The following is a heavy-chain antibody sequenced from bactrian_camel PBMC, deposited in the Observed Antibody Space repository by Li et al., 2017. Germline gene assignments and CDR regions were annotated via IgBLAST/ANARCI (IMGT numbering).Heavy chain of an antibody. D-gene: IGHD2*01. V-gene: IGHV3S53*01. J-gene: IGHJ2*01. Sequence: VQLVESGGGSVQAGGSLRLSCVASGNTLTSSCMAWFRQVPGKPREMVARIDSDGSAAYSDSVKGRLTMSSDNAKNTVYLQMNSLKPEDTALYYCAATPELTVGNCYTNLVRGTFSSRGQ. CDR3: AATPELTVGNCYTNLVRGTFSS. CDR2: IDSDGSA. CDR1: GNTLTSSC.